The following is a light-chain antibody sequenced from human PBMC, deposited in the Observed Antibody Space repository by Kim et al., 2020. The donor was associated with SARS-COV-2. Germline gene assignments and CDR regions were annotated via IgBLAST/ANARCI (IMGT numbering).Light chain of an antibody. J-gene: IGLJ3*02. CDR2: EGD. V-gene: IGLV2-23*03. Sequence: QSITISCPGASSDIGTYNLVSWYQHHPGSAPKLIIYEGDKRPSGISHRFSASKSGNTASLTITGLQAEDEADYYCCSFAGSIIFAVFGGGTKLTVL. CDR1: SSDIGTYNL. CDR3: CSFAGSIIFAV.